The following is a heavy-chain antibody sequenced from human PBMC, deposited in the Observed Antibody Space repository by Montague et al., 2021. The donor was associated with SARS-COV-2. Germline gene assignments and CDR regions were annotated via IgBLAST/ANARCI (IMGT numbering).Heavy chain of an antibody. J-gene: IGHJ5*02. D-gene: IGHD3-16*01. CDR2: NIYSGST. CDR3: ARDGGTVITFGGVGYLRGGLNGFDA. CDR1: GGSISSSSYY. V-gene: IGHV4-39*07. Sequence: SETLSLTCTVSGGSISSSSYYWGWNRQPPGKGWVWNGNNIYSGSTIHXLSLKSRVTISVDTSKNQFSLKLSSVTAADTAVYYSARDGGTVITFGGVGYLRGGLNGFDAWGQGTLVTVSS.